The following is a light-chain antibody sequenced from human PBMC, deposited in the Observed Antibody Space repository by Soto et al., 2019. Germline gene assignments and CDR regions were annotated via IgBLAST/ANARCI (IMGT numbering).Light chain of an antibody. Sequence: QSVMTQPPSVSAAQGQKVTISCSGSSSNIGGNSVSWYQQLPGTAPKLLIYDDDKRPSGIPDRFSGSKSGTSATLGITGFQTGDEADYYCGSWDSSLSAYVFATGTKLTVL. J-gene: IGLJ1*01. CDR2: DDD. CDR3: GSWDSSLSAYV. V-gene: IGLV1-51*01. CDR1: SSNIGGNS.